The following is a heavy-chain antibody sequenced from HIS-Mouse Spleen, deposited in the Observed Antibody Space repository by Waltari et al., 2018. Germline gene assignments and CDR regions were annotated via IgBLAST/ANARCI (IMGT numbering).Heavy chain of an antibody. J-gene: IGHJ4*02. CDR3: ARDQLGGFDY. Sequence: QVQLVQSGSEVRKPGASVKVSGQASGYTFTGSYMHGVRQAPGQGLEWMGWINPNSGGTNYAQKFQGRVTMTRDTSISTAYMELSRLRSDDTAVYYCARDQLGGFDYWGQGTLVTVSS. CDR1: GYTFTGSY. D-gene: IGHD7-27*01. CDR2: INPNSGGT. V-gene: IGHV1-2*02.